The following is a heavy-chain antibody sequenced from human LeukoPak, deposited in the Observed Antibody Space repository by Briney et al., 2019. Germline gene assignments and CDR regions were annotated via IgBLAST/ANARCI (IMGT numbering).Heavy chain of an antibody. CDR2: SWYHGNKN. J-gene: IGHJ4*02. V-gene: IGHV3-33*01. Sequence: GGSLRPSCAASGFTFGSYGMHWVRQAPGKGLEWVAVSWYHGNKNYYADSVKGRFTISRDDSKNTLYLQMNSLRTEDTAVYYCARDGRDGYNLLHFDYWGQGTLVTVSS. CDR3: ARDGRDGYNLLHFDY. D-gene: IGHD5-24*01. CDR1: GFTFGSYG.